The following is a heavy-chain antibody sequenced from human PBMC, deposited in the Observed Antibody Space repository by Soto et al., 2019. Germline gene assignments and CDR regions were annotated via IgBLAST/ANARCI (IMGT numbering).Heavy chain of an antibody. D-gene: IGHD4-17*01. CDR1: GGSISNYY. CDR3: ARVNYGNYYYYYGMDV. CDR2: IYYSGST. J-gene: IGHJ6*02. V-gene: IGHV4-59*01. Sequence: SETLSLTCTVSGGSISNYYWSWIRQPPGKGLEWIGYIYYSGSTNYNPSLKSRVTISVDTSKNQFSLKLNSVTAADTAVYHCARVNYGNYYYYYGMDVWGQGTTVTVSS.